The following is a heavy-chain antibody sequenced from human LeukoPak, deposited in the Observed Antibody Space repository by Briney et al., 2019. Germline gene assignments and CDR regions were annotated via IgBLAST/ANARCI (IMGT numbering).Heavy chain of an antibody. CDR2: ISSSSSYI. CDR1: GFTFSSYS. V-gene: IGHV3-21*01. D-gene: IGHD6-19*01. CDR3: AREGSGDGIDV. Sequence: GGSLRLSCAASGFTFSSYSMNWVRQAPGEGLEWVSSISSSSSYIYYADSVKGRFTISRDNAKNSLYLQMNSLRAEDTAVYYCAREGSGDGIDVWGQGTTVTVSS. J-gene: IGHJ6*02.